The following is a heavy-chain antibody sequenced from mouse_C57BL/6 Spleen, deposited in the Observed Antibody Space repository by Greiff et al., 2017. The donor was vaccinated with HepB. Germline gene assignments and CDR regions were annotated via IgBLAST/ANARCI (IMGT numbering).Heavy chain of an antibody. CDR1: GYTFTSYW. CDR3: ARSLYYGNSSYYFDY. Sequence: QVQLQQPGTELVKPGASVKLSCKASGYTFTSYWMHWVKQRPGQGLEWIGNINPSNGGTNYNEKFKSQATLTVDKSSSTAYMQLISLTSADSAVYYYARSLYYGNSSYYFDYWGQGTTLTVSS. D-gene: IGHD1-1*01. V-gene: IGHV1-53*01. J-gene: IGHJ2*01. CDR2: INPSNGGT.